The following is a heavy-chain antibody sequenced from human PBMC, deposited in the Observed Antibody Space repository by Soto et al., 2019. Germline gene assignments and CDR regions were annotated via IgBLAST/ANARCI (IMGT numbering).Heavy chain of an antibody. CDR3: ARDPYGDTAMVYFDY. CDR1: GFTFSSYG. J-gene: IGHJ4*02. CDR2: IWYDGSNK. V-gene: IGHV3-33*01. D-gene: IGHD5-18*01. Sequence: GGSLRLSCAASGFTFSSYGMHWVRQAPGKGLEWVAVIWYDGSNKYYADSVKGRFTISRDNSKNTLYLQMNSLRAEDTAVYYCARDPYGDTAMVYFDYWGQGTLVTVSS.